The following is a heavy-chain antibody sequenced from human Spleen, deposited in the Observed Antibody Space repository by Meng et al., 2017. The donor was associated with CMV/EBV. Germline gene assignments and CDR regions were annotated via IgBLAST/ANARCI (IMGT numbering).Heavy chain of an antibody. CDR1: GFTFSSYG. CDR2: ITSSSNSI. Sequence: GGSLRLSCAASGFTFSSYGMHWVRQAPGKGLEWVSFITSSSNSIYYVDSVKGRFTISRDNAKDSLYLQMNSLRVEDTAVYYCAKDFDFNSVYGLDVWGQGTTVTVSS. J-gene: IGHJ6*02. D-gene: IGHD3-3*01. CDR3: AKDFDFNSVYGLDV. V-gene: IGHV3-48*04.